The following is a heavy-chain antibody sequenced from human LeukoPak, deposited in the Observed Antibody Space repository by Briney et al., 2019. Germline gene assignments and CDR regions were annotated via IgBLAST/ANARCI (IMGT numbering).Heavy chain of an antibody. D-gene: IGHD1-26*01. J-gene: IGHJ2*01. V-gene: IGHV3-13*01. CDR3: ARARSPTLGYFDI. Sequence: GGSLRLSCAASGFTFSSYDMHWVRQATGKGLEWVSAIGTAGDTYYPGSVKGRFTISRENAENSLYLQMNSLRAGDTAVYYCARARSPTLGYFDIWGRGTLVTVSS. CDR1: GFTFSSYD. CDR2: IGTAGDT.